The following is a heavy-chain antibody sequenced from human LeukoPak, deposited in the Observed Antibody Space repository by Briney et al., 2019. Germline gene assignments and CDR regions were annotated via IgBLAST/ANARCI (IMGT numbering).Heavy chain of an antibody. D-gene: IGHD3-10*01. CDR3: AREEGSGSYSFDH. V-gene: IGHV3-30*04. CDR2: ISYDGSNK. Sequence: GGSLRLSCAASGFTFSSYAMHWVRQAPGKGLEWVAIISYDGSNKYYADPVKGRFTISRDNSKNTLYLQMNSLRAEDTAVYYCAREEGSGSYSFDHWGQGTLVTVSS. J-gene: IGHJ4*02. CDR1: GFTFSSYA.